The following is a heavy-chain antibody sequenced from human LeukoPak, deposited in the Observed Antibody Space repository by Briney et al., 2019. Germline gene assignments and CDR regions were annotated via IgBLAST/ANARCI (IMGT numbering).Heavy chain of an antibody. CDR3: ARGRGYYDSSGYNPLDFDI. V-gene: IGHV4-34*01. J-gene: IGHJ3*02. CDR1: GGSFSGNY. Sequence: PSETLSLTCGVYGGSFSGNYWTWIRQPPGKGLEWIGEIYNNGSTNYNPSLKSRVTISVDTFKNQFSLKLTSVTAADTAVYYCARGRGYYDSSGYNPLDFDIWGEGTMVTVSS. D-gene: IGHD3-22*01. CDR2: IYNNGST.